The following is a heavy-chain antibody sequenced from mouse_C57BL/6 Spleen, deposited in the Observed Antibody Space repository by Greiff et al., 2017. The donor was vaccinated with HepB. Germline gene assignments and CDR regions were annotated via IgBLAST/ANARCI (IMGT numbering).Heavy chain of an antibody. Sequence: EVQLQQSGAELVRPGASVKLSCTASGFNIKDYYMHWVKQRPEQGLEWLGRIDPEDGDTEYAPKFKGKATMTADTSSNTAYLQLSSLTSEDTAVYYCTLYGRPFDYWGQGTTLTVAS. V-gene: IGHV14-1*01. D-gene: IGHD1-1*01. CDR1: GFNIKDYY. J-gene: IGHJ2*01. CDR2: IDPEDGDT. CDR3: TLYGRPFDY.